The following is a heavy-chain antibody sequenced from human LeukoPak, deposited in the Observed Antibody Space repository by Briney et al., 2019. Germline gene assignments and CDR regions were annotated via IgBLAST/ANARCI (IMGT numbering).Heavy chain of an antibody. CDR1: GYTFTSYY. V-gene: IGHV1-46*01. Sequence: GASVKVSCKASGYTFTSYYMHWVRQAPGQGLEWMGIINPSGGNIGYAQKFQGRVTMTRDTSTSTVYMELSSLRSEDTAVYFCARGPIAAAGFDYWGQGTLVTVSS. J-gene: IGHJ4*02. CDR3: ARGPIAAAGFDY. CDR2: INPSGGNI. D-gene: IGHD6-13*01.